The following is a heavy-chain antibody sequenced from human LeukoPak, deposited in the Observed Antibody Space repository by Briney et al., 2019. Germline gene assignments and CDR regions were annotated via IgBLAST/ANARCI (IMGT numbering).Heavy chain of an antibody. CDR3: AKALYNYYDSSGPFDY. Sequence: GGSLRLSCAASGFTFTSHAMTWVRQAPGKWREWVSSIGRTGNTYYAASVRGRFTISRDNSKNTLYLQMNSLRAEDTAVYYCAKALYNYYDSSGPFDYWGQGTLVTVSS. V-gene: IGHV3-23*01. D-gene: IGHD3-22*01. CDR1: GFTFTSHA. CDR2: IGRTGNT. J-gene: IGHJ4*02.